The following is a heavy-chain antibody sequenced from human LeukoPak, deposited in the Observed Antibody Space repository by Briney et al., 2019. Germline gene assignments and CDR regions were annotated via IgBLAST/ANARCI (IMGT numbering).Heavy chain of an antibody. Sequence: GGSLRISCAASGFTFSSYWMHWVRQAPRKGLVWVSRINSDGSTTTYADSMKGLFTISRDNAKNTLYMQMNSLRAEDTAVYYCAVKWTYDGFDIWGQGTMVTVSS. CDR1: GFTFSSYW. D-gene: IGHD1-26*01. V-gene: IGHV3-74*01. J-gene: IGHJ3*02. CDR2: INSDGSTT. CDR3: AVKWTYDGFDI.